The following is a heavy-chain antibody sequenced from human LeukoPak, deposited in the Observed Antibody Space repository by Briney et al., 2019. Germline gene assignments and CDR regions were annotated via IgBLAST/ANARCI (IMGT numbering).Heavy chain of an antibody. Sequence: SETLSLTCTVSGGSISSSSYYWGWIGQPPGKGLEWIGNIFYSGSTYYKPSLKSRVTISVDTSKNQFTLKLSSVTAADTAVYYCARLARDVYNIIAYFFDQWGQGTLVTVSS. J-gene: IGHJ4*02. D-gene: IGHD5-24*01. CDR2: IFYSGST. CDR3: ARLARDVYNIIAYFFDQ. V-gene: IGHV4-39*01. CDR1: GGSISSSSYY.